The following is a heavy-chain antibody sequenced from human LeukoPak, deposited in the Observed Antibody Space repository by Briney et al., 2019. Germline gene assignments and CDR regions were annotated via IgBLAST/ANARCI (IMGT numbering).Heavy chain of an antibody. V-gene: IGHV4-34*01. J-gene: IGHJ5*02. CDR2: INHSGST. Sequence: SETLSLTCAVYGGPFSGYYWSWIRQPPGEGLEWIGEINHSGSTNYNPSLKGRVTISVDTSKNQFSLKLSSVTAADTAVYYCARGHRIAARPPGFDPWGQGTLVTVSS. D-gene: IGHD6-6*01. CDR3: ARGHRIAARPPGFDP. CDR1: GGPFSGYY.